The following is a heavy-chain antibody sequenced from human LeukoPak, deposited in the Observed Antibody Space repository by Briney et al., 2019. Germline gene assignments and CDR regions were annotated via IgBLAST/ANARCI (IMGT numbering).Heavy chain of an antibody. V-gene: IGHV3-11*01. CDR1: GFTFSDYY. CDR2: ISSSGSTI. Sequence: PGGSLRLSCAASGFTFSDYYMSWIRQAPGKRLEWVSYISSSGSTIYYADSVKGRFTISRDNAKNSLYLQMNSLRAEDTAVYYCASKHYYDSSGLLWGQGTMVTVSS. D-gene: IGHD3-22*01. CDR3: ASKHYYDSSGLL. J-gene: IGHJ3*01.